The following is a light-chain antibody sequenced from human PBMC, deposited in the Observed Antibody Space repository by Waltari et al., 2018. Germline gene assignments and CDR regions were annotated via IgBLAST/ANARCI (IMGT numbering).Light chain of an antibody. V-gene: IGLV3-21*01. Sequence: SYVLTQPPSLSVAPGKTARITCGGNDIGSKSVHWYQQRPGQAPVLVVYDESGRLSGGPARRSGSNAGNAVTRRTSGVDDGDDAGYYSQVWASTSDHRVFGGGTK. CDR2: DES. CDR3: QVWASTSDHRV. J-gene: IGLJ3*02. CDR1: DIGSKS.